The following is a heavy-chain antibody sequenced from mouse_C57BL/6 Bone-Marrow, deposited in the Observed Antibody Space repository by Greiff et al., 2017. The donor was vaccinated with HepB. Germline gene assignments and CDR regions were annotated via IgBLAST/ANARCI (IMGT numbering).Heavy chain of an antibody. J-gene: IGHJ3*01. Sequence: EVMLVESGAELVRPGASVKLSCTASGFNIKDDYMHWVKQRPEQGLEWIGWIDPENGDTEYASKFQGKATITADTSSNTAYLQLSSLTSEDTAVYYCTTSQDYEFAYWGQGTLVTVSA. CDR2: IDPENGDT. V-gene: IGHV14-4*01. CDR1: GFNIKDDY. D-gene: IGHD2-4*01. CDR3: TTSQDYEFAY.